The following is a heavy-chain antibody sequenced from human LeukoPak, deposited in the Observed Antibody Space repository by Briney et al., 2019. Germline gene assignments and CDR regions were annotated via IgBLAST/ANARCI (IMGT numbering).Heavy chain of an antibody. V-gene: IGHV2-5*01. D-gene: IGHD4-17*01. J-gene: IGHJ4*02. CDR1: GFSLSTSGVG. CDR2: IYWNDDK. CDR3: AHRRREGTVTTGFDY. Sequence: SGPTLVNPTQTLTLTCTFSGFSLSTSGVGVGWIRQPPGKALEWLALIYWNDDKRYSPSLKSRVTITKDTSKNQVVLTMTNVDPVDTATYYCAHRRREGTVTTGFDYWGQGTLVTVSS.